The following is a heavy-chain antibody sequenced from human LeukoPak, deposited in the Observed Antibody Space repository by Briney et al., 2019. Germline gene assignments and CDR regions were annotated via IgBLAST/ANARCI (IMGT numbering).Heavy chain of an antibody. CDR3: ARAGYSTWFDP. D-gene: IGHD4-11*01. Sequence: SETLSLTCTVSGESISTGSYYWSWIRQPAGRVLEWIGRIYTSGSTNYNPSPKSRVTMSVDTSKNQFSLKLSSVTAADTAVYYCARAGYSTWFDPWGQGTLVTVSS. CDR2: IYTSGST. CDR1: GESISTGSYY. V-gene: IGHV4-61*02. J-gene: IGHJ5*02.